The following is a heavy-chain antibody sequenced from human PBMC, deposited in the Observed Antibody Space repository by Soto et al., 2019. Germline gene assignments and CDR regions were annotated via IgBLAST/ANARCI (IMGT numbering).Heavy chain of an antibody. Sequence: QVQLVQSGAEVKNPGASVKVSCKASGYTFSTYGISWVRQAPGQGLEWMGWISGYNGNTNDAQKFQGRVTMTKDTAASTACMELRSLRSNATALYYCARVPDKQWLVLDYYGMDARGQGNTVTVSS. CDR3: ARVPDKQWLVLDYYGMDA. V-gene: IGHV1-18*01. CDR2: ISGYNGNT. J-gene: IGHJ6*02. D-gene: IGHD6-19*01. CDR1: GYTFSTYG.